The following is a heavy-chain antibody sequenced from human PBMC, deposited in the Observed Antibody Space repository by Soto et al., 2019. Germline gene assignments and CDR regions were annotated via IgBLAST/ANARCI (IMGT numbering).Heavy chain of an antibody. Sequence: SLRLSCAVSGFTVSSGYMSWVRQAPGKGLEWVSIIYSGGSTYYAGSVKGRFTISRDNSKNTLYLQMNGLRAEDTAVYYCANQPRGYSYGRIDYWGQGTLVTVSS. CDR2: IYSGGST. CDR1: GFTVSSGY. V-gene: IGHV3-53*01. D-gene: IGHD5-18*01. J-gene: IGHJ4*02. CDR3: ANQPRGYSYGRIDY.